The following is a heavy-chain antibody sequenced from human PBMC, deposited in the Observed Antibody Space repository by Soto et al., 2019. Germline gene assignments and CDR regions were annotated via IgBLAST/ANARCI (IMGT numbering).Heavy chain of an antibody. CDR3: VKGGIRELLWFGELGAFDI. CDR2: ISSNGGST. CDR1: GFTFSSYA. D-gene: IGHD3-10*01. Sequence: GGSPRLSCSASGFTFSSYAMHWVRQAPGKGLEYVSAISSNGGSTYYADSVKGRFTISRDNSKNTLYLQMSSLRAEDTAVYYCVKGGIRELLWFGELGAFDIWGQGTMVTVSS. J-gene: IGHJ3*02. V-gene: IGHV3-64D*09.